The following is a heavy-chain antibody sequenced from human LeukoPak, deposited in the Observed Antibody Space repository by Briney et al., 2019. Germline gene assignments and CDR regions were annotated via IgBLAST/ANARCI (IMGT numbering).Heavy chain of an antibody. Sequence: GGSLRLSCAASGFTFDDYAMHWVRQAPGKGLEWVSLISGDGGSTYYADSVKGRFTISRDNSKNSLYLQMNSLRTEDTALYYCAKVLGPQRSLYYYYGMDVWGQGTTVTVSS. V-gene: IGHV3-43*02. J-gene: IGHJ6*02. CDR3: AKVLGPQRSLYYYYGMDV. D-gene: IGHD6-25*01. CDR1: GFTFDDYA. CDR2: ISGDGGST.